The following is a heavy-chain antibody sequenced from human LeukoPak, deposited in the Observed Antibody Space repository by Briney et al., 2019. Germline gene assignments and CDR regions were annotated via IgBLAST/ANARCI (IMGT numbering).Heavy chain of an antibody. Sequence: TGGSLRLSCAASGFSFRNYIMSWFRQAPGKGLEWVAVISYDGSNKYYADSVKGRFTISRDNSKNTLYLQMNSLRAEDTAVYYCAKSGLGSSWYGHWYWGQGTLVTVSS. CDR3: AKSGLGSSWYGHWY. D-gene: IGHD6-13*01. V-gene: IGHV3-30*18. CDR1: GFSFRNYI. CDR2: ISYDGSNK. J-gene: IGHJ4*02.